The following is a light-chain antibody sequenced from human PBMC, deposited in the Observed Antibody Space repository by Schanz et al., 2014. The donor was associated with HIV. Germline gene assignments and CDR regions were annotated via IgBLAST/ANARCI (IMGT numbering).Light chain of an antibody. CDR2: GAS. Sequence: EIVLTQSPGTLSLSPGERATLSCRASQSVSSDYFAWYQQKSGQAPRLLIYGASSRATGIPDRFSGSGSGTDFTLTISRLEPEDFAVYYCHLYGRSFGPGTKVDIK. V-gene: IGKV3-20*01. J-gene: IGKJ3*01. CDR3: HLYGRS. CDR1: QSVSSDY.